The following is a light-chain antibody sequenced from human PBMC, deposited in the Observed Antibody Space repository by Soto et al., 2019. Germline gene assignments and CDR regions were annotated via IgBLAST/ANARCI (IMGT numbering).Light chain of an antibody. V-gene: IGKV3-15*01. J-gene: IGKJ5*01. Sequence: EIVMTQSPATLSVSPGERATLSCRASQSVSSNLAWYQHKPGQAPRLLFYGASTGATGLPARFSGSGYGTDFTLTITTLQPEDVGMYYCQQCHATPLTFGQGTRLEIK. CDR3: QQCHATPLT. CDR2: GAS. CDR1: QSVSSN.